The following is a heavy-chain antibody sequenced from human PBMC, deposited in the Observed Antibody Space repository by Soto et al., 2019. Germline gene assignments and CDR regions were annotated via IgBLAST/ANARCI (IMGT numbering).Heavy chain of an antibody. V-gene: IGHV3-23*01. D-gene: IGHD6-19*01. J-gene: IGHJ4*02. CDR2: ISGSGDST. Sequence: EVQLLESGGGLVQPVGSLRLSCAASGFTFSTYAMNWVRQAPGKELEWVSGISGSGDSTYYADSAKGRFTVSRDNSKNPLYLQMNRLRAEDTAVLYCAKERSSGWSLDYWSQGTLVTVSS. CDR3: AKERSSGWSLDY. CDR1: GFTFSTYA.